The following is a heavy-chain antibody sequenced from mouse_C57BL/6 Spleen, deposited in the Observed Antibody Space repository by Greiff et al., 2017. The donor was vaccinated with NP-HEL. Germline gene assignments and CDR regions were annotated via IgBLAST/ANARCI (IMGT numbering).Heavy chain of an antibody. J-gene: IGHJ2*01. V-gene: IGHV5-9-1*02. CDR1: GFTFSSYA. D-gene: IGHD2-1*01. CDR3: TRDRGDGNPYYFDY. Sequence: EVNVVESGEGLVKPGGSLKLSCAASGFTFSSYAMSWVRQTPEKRLEWVAYISSGGDYIYYADTVKGRFTISRDNARNTLYLQMSSLKSEDTAMYYCTRDRGDGNPYYFDYWGQGTTLTVSS. CDR2: ISSGGDYI.